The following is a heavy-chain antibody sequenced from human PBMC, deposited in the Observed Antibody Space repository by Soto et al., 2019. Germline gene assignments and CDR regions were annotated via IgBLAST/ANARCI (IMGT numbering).Heavy chain of an antibody. J-gene: IGHJ4*02. V-gene: IGHV3-30*03. CDR3: ARGVVGAAHPIDF. CDR1: GFTFSSFG. D-gene: IGHD1-26*01. CDR2: ITYDGTYK. Sequence: QVQVVESGGGVVQPGKSLRLSCAASGFTFSSFGMHWVRQAPGKGLEWVAVITYDGTYKYYGDSVKGRFTISRDKSKDTLYLQMDSLRGEDTALYYCARGVVGAAHPIDFWGQGTLVTVSS.